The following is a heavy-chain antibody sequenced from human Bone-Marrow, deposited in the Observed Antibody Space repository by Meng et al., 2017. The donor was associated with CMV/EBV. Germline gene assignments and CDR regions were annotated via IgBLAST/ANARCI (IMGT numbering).Heavy chain of an antibody. J-gene: IGHJ5*02. CDR2: IYYSGST. CDR3: ARDGQAYSPSAWFDP. V-gene: IGHV4-61*01. CDR1: GGSVSSGSYY. D-gene: IGHD1-26*01. Sequence: GSLRLSCTVSGGSVSSGSYYWSWIRQPPGKGLEWIGYIYYSGSTNYNPSLKSRVTISVDTSKNQFSLKLSSVTAANTAVYYCARDGQAYSPSAWFDPWGQGTLVTVSS.